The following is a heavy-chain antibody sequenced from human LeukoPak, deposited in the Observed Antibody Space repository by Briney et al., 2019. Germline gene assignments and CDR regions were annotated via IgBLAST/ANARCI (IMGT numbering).Heavy chain of an antibody. D-gene: IGHD4-23*01. CDR2: INPNSGGT. J-gene: IGHJ4*02. Sequence: ASVKVSCKASGYTFTGYYMHWVRQAPGQGLEWMGWINPNSGGTNYAQKFQGRVTMTRDTSISTAYMELSRLRSDVTAVYYCARGDYGGNSEFDYWGQGTLVTVSS. CDR1: GYTFTGYY. V-gene: IGHV1-2*02. CDR3: ARGDYGGNSEFDY.